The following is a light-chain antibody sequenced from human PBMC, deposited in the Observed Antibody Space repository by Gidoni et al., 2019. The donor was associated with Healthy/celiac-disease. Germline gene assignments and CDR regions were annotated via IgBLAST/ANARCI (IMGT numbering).Light chain of an antibody. V-gene: IGKV3-20*01. Sequence: EIVLTQSPDTLSLSPGERATLSCRASQSVSANYLVWYQHKPGQPPRFLLYGASNRATGVPGRFSGSESGTDFTLTISSLEPEDFGVYYCQQYGGSPPVTFGQGTRLEIK. CDR1: QSVSANY. J-gene: IGKJ5*01. CDR2: GAS. CDR3: QQYGGSPPVT.